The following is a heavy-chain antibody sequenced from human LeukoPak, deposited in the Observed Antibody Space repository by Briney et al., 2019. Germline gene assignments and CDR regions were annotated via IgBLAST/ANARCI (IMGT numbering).Heavy chain of an antibody. Sequence: SQTLSLTCAVSGGSISSGGYSWSWLRQPPGKGLEWIGEINHSGSTNYNPSLKSRVTISVDTSKNQFSLKLSSVTAADTAVYYCARGDCSSTSCYTSDYWGQGTLVTVSS. CDR1: GGSISSGGYS. D-gene: IGHD2-2*02. CDR3: ARGDCSSTSCYTSDY. J-gene: IGHJ4*02. CDR2: INHSGST. V-gene: IGHV4-30-2*01.